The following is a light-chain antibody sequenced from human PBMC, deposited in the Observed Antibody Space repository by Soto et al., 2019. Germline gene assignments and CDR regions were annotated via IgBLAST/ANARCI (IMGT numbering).Light chain of an antibody. Sequence: DIQMTQSPSSLSASVGDRVTITCQASQDISNYLNWYQQKPGKAPKLLIYDASNLETGVPSRFSGSGSGTDFTFTISSLQPEAIATYYCQQYDNLHWTFGQGTKVEIK. CDR3: QQYDNLHWT. J-gene: IGKJ1*01. CDR2: DAS. CDR1: QDISNY. V-gene: IGKV1-33*01.